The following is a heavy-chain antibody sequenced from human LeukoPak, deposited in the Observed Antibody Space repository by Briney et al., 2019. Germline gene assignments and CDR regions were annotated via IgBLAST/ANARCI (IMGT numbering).Heavy chain of an antibody. J-gene: IGHJ4*02. CDR1: GGTFSSYA. Sequence: ASVKVSCKASGGTFSSYAISWVRQAPGQGLEWMGGIIPIFGTANYAQKFQGRVTITADESTSTAYMELSSLRSEDTAVYYCATVAGTRFDFDYWGQGTLVTVSS. D-gene: IGHD6-19*01. V-gene: IGHV1-69*13. CDR2: IIPIFGTA. CDR3: ATVAGTRFDFDY.